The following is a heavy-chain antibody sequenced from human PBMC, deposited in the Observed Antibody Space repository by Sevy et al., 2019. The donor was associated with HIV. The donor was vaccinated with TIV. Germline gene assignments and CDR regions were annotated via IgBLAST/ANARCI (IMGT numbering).Heavy chain of an antibody. CDR3: TTDLPYCDFWSGYYNPSLEDY. D-gene: IGHD3-3*01. CDR2: IKSKTDGGTT. Sequence: GGSLRLSCAASGFTFSNAWMSWVRQAPGKGLEWVGRIKSKTDGGTTDYAAPVKGRFTISRDDSKNTLYLQMNSLRTEDTAVYYCTTDLPYCDFWSGYYNPSLEDYWGQGTLVTVSS. J-gene: IGHJ4*02. CDR1: GFTFSNAW. V-gene: IGHV3-15*01.